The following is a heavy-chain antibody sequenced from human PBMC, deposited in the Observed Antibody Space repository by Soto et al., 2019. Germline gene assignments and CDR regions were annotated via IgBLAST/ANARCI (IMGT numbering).Heavy chain of an antibody. CDR1: GFTFSSYG. Sequence: QVQLVESGGGVVQPGRSLRLSCAASGFTFSSYGMHWVRQAPGKGLEWVAVIWYDGSNKYYADSVKGRFTISRDNSKNTLYLQMNSLRAEDTAVYYCARAYKWDEGYFDYWGRGTLVTVSS. CDR2: IWYDGSNK. D-gene: IGHD1-1*01. V-gene: IGHV3-33*01. J-gene: IGHJ4*02. CDR3: ARAYKWDEGYFDY.